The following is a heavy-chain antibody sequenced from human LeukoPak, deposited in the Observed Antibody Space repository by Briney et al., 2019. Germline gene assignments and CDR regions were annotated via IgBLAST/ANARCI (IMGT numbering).Heavy chain of an antibody. D-gene: IGHD4-23*01. CDR1: GYTFTGYY. CDR2: INPNSGGT. CDR3: ARDVYGGKGLVDY. V-gene: IGHV1-2*02. J-gene: IGHJ4*02. Sequence: ASVTLSCKASGYTFTGYYMHWVRQAPGQGLEWMGWINPNSGGTNYAQKFQGRVTMTRDTSISTAYMELSRLRSDDTAVYYCARDVYGGKGLVDYWGEGTVVSVSS.